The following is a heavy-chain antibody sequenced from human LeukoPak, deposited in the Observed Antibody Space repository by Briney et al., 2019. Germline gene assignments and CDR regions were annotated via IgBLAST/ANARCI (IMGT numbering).Heavy chain of an antibody. CDR3: ARDRSPDDYGDYFDYYYYYVDV. CDR1: GGSISSYY. Sequence: SETLSLTCTVSGGSISSYYWSWIRQPPGKGLEWIGYIYYSGSTNYNPSLKSRVTMSVDTSKNQFSLKLSSVTAADTAVYYCARDRSPDDYGDYFDYYYYYVDVWGKGTTVTVSS. J-gene: IGHJ6*03. D-gene: IGHD4-17*01. CDR2: IYYSGST. V-gene: IGHV4-59*12.